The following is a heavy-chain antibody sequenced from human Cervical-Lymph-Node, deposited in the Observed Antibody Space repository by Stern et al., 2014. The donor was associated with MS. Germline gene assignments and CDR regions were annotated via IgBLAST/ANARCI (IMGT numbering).Heavy chain of an antibody. Sequence: EVQLVQSGAEVKEPGESLKISCKASGFSLSNFWIGWVRQTPGKGLEWMGVIYPGDADTRYSQSLQGQVTISADKSIDTAYIQWNNLKASDTAIYYCARSGTGAFDIWGQGTMVTVSS. D-gene: IGHD3/OR15-3a*01. CDR3: ARSGTGAFDI. V-gene: IGHV5-51*01. CDR2: IYPGDADT. J-gene: IGHJ3*02. CDR1: GFSLSNFW.